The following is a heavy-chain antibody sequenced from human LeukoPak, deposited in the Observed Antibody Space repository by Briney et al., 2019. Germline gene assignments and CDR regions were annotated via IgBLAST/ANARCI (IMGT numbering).Heavy chain of an antibody. V-gene: IGHV4-59*08. CDR3: VRRDQYVSADY. Sequence: SETLSLTCSVSGGPISGYYWTWIRQPPGKGLEWIGTIYYTGTTYYNPSLKSRVTISVDTSKNQFSLKLTSLTAADTAVYSCVRRDQYVSADYWGQGTLVTVSS. CDR1: GGPISGYY. CDR2: IYYTGTT. J-gene: IGHJ4*02. D-gene: IGHD3-16*01.